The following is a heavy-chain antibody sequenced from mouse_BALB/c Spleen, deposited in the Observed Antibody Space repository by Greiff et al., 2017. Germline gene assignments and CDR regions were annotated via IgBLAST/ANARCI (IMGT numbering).Heavy chain of an antibody. J-gene: IGHJ1*01. CDR1: GYSITSDYA. CDR2: ISYSGST. Sequence: EVKVEESGPGLVKPSQSLSLTCTVTGYSITSDYAWNWIRQFPGNKLEWMGYISYSGSTSYNPSLKSRISITRDTSKNQFFLQLNSVTTEDTATYYCAITTARYFDVWGAGTTVTVSS. CDR3: AITTARYFDV. V-gene: IGHV3-2*02. D-gene: IGHD1-2*01.